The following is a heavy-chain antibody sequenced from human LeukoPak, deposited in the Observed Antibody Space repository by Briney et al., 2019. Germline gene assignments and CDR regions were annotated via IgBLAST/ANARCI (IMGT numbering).Heavy chain of an antibody. D-gene: IGHD3-10*01. Sequence: ASVKVSCKASGYTFTSYDINWVRQATGQGLEWMGWMNPNSGNTGYAQKFQGRVTMTRNTSISTAYMELSSLRSEDTAVYYCARGITMVRGVSNWFDPWGQGTLVTVSS. V-gene: IGHV1-8*01. CDR2: MNPNSGNT. J-gene: IGHJ5*02. CDR1: GYTFTSYD. CDR3: ARGITMVRGVSNWFDP.